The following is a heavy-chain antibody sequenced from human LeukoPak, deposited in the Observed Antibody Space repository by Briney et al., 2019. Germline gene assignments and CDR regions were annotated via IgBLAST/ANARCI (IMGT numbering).Heavy chain of an antibody. J-gene: IGHJ4*02. Sequence: SETLSLTCAVYGGSFSGYYWSWIRQPPGKGLEWIGEIDHSGSTNYNPSLKSRVTISVDTSKNQFSLELSSVTAADTAVYYCARGRPEVRHPIDYWGQGTLVTVSS. V-gene: IGHV4-34*01. CDR1: GGSFSGYY. CDR2: IDHSGST. CDR3: ARGRPEVRHPIDY.